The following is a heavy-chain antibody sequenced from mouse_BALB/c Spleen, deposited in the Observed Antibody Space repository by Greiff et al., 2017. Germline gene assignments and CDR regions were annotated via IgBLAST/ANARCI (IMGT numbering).Heavy chain of an antibody. V-gene: IGHV5-6-4*01. CDR3: TRDGDGNYAMDY. D-gene: IGHD2-1*01. Sequence: EVQLVESGGGLVKPGGSLKLPCAASGFTFSSYTMSWVRQTPEKRLEWVATISSGGSYTYYPDSVKGRFTISRDNAKNTLYLQMSSLKSEDTAMYYCTRDGDGNYAMDYWGQGTSVTVSS. J-gene: IGHJ4*01. CDR2: ISSGGSYT. CDR1: GFTFSSYT.